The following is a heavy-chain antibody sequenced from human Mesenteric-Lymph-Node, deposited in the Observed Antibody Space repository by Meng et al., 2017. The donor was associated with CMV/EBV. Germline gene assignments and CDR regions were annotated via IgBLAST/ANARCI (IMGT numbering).Heavy chain of an antibody. CDR3: TRHAINWGSSIDY. V-gene: IGHV3-53*01. CDR2: IYSGGTT. Sequence: CAVSGFTVSSNYMSWVRQAPGKGLEWVSVIYSGGTTYYAASVKGRFTISRDNSKNTVYLQMNSLRAEDTAVYYCTRHAINWGSSIDYWGQGTLVTVSS. CDR1: GFTVSSNY. J-gene: IGHJ4*02. D-gene: IGHD7-27*01.